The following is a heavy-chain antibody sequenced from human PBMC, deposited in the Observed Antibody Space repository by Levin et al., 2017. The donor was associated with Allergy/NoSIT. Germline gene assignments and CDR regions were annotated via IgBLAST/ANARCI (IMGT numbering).Heavy chain of an antibody. V-gene: IGHV3-23*01. CDR1: GFTFSNYA. CDR2: ISGSGATT. CDR3: AKADCGGTSCYKYYYYYGMDV. Sequence: ASVKVSCAASGFTFSNYAMSWVRQAPGKGLEWVSGISGSGATTSYADSVKGRFTISRDNSNNTLYLQMSSLRAGDTAVYYCAKADCGGTSCYKYYYYYGMDVWGQGTTVTVSS. J-gene: IGHJ6*02. D-gene: IGHD2-2*02.